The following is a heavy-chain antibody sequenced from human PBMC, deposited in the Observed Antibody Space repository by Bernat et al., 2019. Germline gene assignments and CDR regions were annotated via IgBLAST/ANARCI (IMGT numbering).Heavy chain of an antibody. J-gene: IGHJ5*02. CDR1: GFSLSTNGVG. V-gene: IGHV2-5*02. Sequence: QITLKESGPTLVKPTQTLTLTCTFSGFSLSTNGVGVGWIRQPPGKALEWLALIFWDDDTRYSPSLRSRLTITKDTSKHQVVLTMTNMDPVDTATYYCAHGLRYNGYNWFDPWGQGTLVTVSS. CDR2: IFWDDDT. D-gene: IGHD1-1*01. CDR3: AHGLRYNGYNWFDP.